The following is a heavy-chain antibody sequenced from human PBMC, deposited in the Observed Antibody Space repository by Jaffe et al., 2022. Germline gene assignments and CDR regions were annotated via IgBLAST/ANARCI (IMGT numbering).Heavy chain of an antibody. CDR1: GGSISSGSYY. D-gene: IGHD3-10*01. J-gene: IGHJ5*02. CDR2: IYTSGST. V-gene: IGHV4-61*02. Sequence: QVQLQESGPGLVKPSQTLSLTCTVSGGSISSGSYYWSWIRQPAGKGLEWIGRIYTSGSTNYNPSLKSRVTISVDTSKNQFSLKLSSVTAADTAVYYCARDTFGELSWFDPWGQGTLVTVSS. CDR3: ARDTFGELSWFDP.